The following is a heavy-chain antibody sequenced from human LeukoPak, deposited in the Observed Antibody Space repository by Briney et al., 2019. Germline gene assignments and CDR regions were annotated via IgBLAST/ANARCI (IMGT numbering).Heavy chain of an antibody. J-gene: IGHJ6*03. Sequence: GGSLRLSCAASGFTFSSFAMSWVRQAPGKGLEWVSAISGSGGSTYYADSVKGRFTISRDNSKNTLYLQMNSLRAEDTAVYYCAKTYYYDSSGYYFEYYYYYYMDVWGKGTTVTVSS. CDR1: GFTFSSFA. V-gene: IGHV3-23*01. CDR3: AKTYYYDSSGYYFEYYYYYYMDV. D-gene: IGHD3-22*01. CDR2: ISGSGGST.